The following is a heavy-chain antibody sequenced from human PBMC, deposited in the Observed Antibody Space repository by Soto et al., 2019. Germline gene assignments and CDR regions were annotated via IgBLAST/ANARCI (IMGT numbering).Heavy chain of an antibody. CDR1: GGSISSGGYY. D-gene: IGHD6-13*01. CDR3: ARDQTAAGTKMYGRYYYYGMDV. V-gene: IGHV4-31*03. J-gene: IGHJ6*02. Sequence: QVQLQESGPGLVKPSQTLSLTCTVSGGSISSGGYYWSWIRQHPGKGLEWIGYIYYSGSTYYNPSLKSRVTISVDTSKNQFSLKLSSVTAADTAVYYCARDQTAAGTKMYGRYYYYGMDVWGQGTTVTVSS. CDR2: IYYSGST.